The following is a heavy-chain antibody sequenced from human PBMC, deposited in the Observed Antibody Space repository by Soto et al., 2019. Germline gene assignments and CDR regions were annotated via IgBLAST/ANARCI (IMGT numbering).Heavy chain of an antibody. J-gene: IGHJ4*02. Sequence: PGGSLRLSCTASGFTFSEYSMSWVRQAPGQGLEWVSSITHSGTYVYYADSVKGRFTISRDSASNSLFLQMTRLRAEDTAVYHCARARGNDWYSDYWGQGTLVTVSS. V-gene: IGHV3-21*01. CDR2: ITHSGTYV. D-gene: IGHD5-12*01. CDR3: ARARGNDWYSDY. CDR1: GFTFSEYS.